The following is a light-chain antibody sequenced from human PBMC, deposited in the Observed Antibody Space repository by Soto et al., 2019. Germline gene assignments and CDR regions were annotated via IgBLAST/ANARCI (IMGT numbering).Light chain of an antibody. CDR1: QDVVNNF. CDR2: GAS. CDR3: QQSSVSPLT. J-gene: IGKJ4*01. V-gene: IGKV3-20*01. Sequence: EIVLTQSPGTLSLSPGEIATLSCRASQDVVNNFLAWFQQKPGQAPRLLIHGASSRAAGIPDRFSGSGSGTDFTLTISRLEPEDFAVYYCQQSSVSPLTFGGGTRIEI.